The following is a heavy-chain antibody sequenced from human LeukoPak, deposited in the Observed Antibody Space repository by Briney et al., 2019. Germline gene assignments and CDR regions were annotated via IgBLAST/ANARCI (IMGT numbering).Heavy chain of an antibody. CDR3: ARDYGSRDYYFAY. CDR1: GDSISSSHW. Sequence: KPSGTLSLTCAVSGDSISSSHWWTWVRQPPGKGLEWIGEIYHRGTTNYNLSLKSRVTISVDRSKNQFSLRLTSVTAADTAVYYCARDYGSRDYYFAYWGQGALVTVSS. D-gene: IGHD3-10*01. CDR2: IYHRGTT. J-gene: IGHJ4*02. V-gene: IGHV4-4*02.